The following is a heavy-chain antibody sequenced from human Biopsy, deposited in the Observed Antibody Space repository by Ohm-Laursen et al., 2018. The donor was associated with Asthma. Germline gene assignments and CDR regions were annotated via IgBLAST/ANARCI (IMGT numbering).Heavy chain of an antibody. CDR3: AREGITGTTAWFDP. J-gene: IGHJ5*02. V-gene: IGHV1-2*06. CDR1: GYTFTGYY. Sequence: EASVKVSCKASGYTFTGYYMHWVRQAPRQGLEWMGRINPNSGGTNYAQKFQGRVTMTRDTSISTAYMELSRLRSDDTAVYYCAREGITGTTAWFDPWGQGTLVTVSS. D-gene: IGHD1-7*01. CDR2: INPNSGGT.